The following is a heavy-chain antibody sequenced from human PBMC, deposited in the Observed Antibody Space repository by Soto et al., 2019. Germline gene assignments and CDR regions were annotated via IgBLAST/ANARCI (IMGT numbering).Heavy chain of an antibody. J-gene: IGHJ4*02. CDR1: GCTYSDYY. Sequence: QVQLVESGGGLVKPGGSLRLSCEASGCTYSDYYMSWIRQAPGKGLEWVSYISSSGSTIYYADSVKGRFTISRDNAKNSLYLQMNSLRAEDTAVYYCARKYLRSYYFDYWGQGTLVPVSS. V-gene: IGHV3-11*01. CDR2: ISSSGSTI. CDR3: ARKYLRSYYFDY.